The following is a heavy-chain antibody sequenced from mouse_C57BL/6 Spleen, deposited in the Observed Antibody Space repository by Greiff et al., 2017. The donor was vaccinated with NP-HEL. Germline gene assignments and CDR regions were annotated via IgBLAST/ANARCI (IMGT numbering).Heavy chain of an antibody. CDR1: GFTFSDYY. V-gene: IGHV5-12*01. CDR2: ISNGGGST. CDR3: ARHGVSPFAY. J-gene: IGHJ3*01. D-gene: IGHD6-2*01. Sequence: EVQVVESGGGLVQPGGSLKLSCAASGFTFSDYYMYWVRQTPEKRLEWVAYISNGGGSTYYPDTVKGRFTISRDNAKNTLYLQMSRLKSEDTAMYYCARHGVSPFAYWGQGTLVTVSA.